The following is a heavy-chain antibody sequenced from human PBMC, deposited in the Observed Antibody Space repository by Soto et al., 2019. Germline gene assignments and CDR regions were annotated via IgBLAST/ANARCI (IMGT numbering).Heavy chain of an antibody. CDR2: IYPGDSDT. V-gene: IGHV5-51*01. J-gene: IGHJ1*01. CDR3: ARLYYYDSSGYYYGVEYFQH. D-gene: IGHD3-22*01. Sequence: RGESLKISCKGSGYSFTSYWIGWVRQMPGKGLEWMGIIYPGDSDTRYSPSFQGQVTISADKSISTAYLQWSSLKASDTAMYYCARLYYYDSSGYYYGVEYFQHWGQGTLVTVSS. CDR1: GYSFTSYW.